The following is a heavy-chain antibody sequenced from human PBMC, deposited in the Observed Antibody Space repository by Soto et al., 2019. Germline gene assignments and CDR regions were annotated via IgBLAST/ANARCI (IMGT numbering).Heavy chain of an antibody. CDR1: GFTFSSYS. J-gene: IGHJ4*02. CDR2: ISSRSSTI. CDR3: ARDYSSYGPFDY. V-gene: IGHV3-48*01. D-gene: IGHD5-18*01. Sequence: GGSLRPSCAASGFTFSSYSMNWVRQAPGKGLEWVSYISSRSSTIYYADSVKGRFTISRDNAKNPLYLQMNSLRAEDPAVYYCARDYSSYGPFDYWGQGPLVTVSS.